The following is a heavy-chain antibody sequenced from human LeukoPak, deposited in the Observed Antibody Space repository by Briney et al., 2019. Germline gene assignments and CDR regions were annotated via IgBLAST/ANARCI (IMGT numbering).Heavy chain of an antibody. Sequence: GGSLRLSCVVSGLTISRKFMNWVRQAPGKGLEWVSGIYEDRSTFYADSVKGRFSISRASSRTPLSLQLSSLRAEDTAVYFCASCGDDCDPRETAWVDFLHWGQGTLVTVSS. V-gene: IGHV3-66*01. CDR1: GLTISRKF. CDR2: IYEDRST. J-gene: IGHJ1*01. CDR3: ASCGDDCDPRETAWVDFLH. D-gene: IGHD2-21*02.